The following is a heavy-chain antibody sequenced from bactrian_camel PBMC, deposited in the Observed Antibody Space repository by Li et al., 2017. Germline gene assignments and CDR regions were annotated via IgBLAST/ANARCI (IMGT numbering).Heavy chain of an antibody. CDR2: IDAYDST. CDR1: GDGIAVRD. CDR3: AASASFILTPRFYRLESSDYPY. V-gene: IGHV3S53*01. D-gene: IGHD4*01. Sequence: HVQLVESGGGSVQAGGSLRLSCTGSGDGIAVRDMGWFRLVPGREREGVAQIDAYDSTNYADSVKGRFTISKDNAKNTLYLQMNSLKPEDTAMYYYAASASFILTPRFYRLESSDYPYRGQGTQVTVS. J-gene: IGHJ4*01.